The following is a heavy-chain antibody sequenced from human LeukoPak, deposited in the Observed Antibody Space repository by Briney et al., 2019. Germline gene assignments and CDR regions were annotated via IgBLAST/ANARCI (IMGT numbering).Heavy chain of an antibody. Sequence: EGSLRLSCAASGFTFSSYGMHWVRQAPGKGLEWVAVIWYDGSNKYYADSVKGRFTISRDNSKNTLYLQMNSLRAEDTAVYYCARDGEGIAVAGIDYWGQGTLVTVSS. J-gene: IGHJ4*02. CDR3: ARDGEGIAVAGIDY. CDR2: IWYDGSNK. CDR1: GFTFSSYG. V-gene: IGHV3-33*01. D-gene: IGHD6-19*01.